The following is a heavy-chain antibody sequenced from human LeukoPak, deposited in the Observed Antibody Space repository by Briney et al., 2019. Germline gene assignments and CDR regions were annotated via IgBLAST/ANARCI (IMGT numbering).Heavy chain of an antibody. CDR2: IYYSGST. Sequence: WETLSLTGTLSVGSISSYYWSWIRQTPGKELEWIGDIYYSGSTNYNTSLKSRVTISVDTSKNQFSLKLSPVPAADTAVYYCARHTDIAPLSSLKYWGQGTLVTVSS. CDR3: ARHTDIAPLSSLKY. CDR1: VGSISSYY. V-gene: IGHV4-59*08. D-gene: IGHD6-13*01. J-gene: IGHJ4*02.